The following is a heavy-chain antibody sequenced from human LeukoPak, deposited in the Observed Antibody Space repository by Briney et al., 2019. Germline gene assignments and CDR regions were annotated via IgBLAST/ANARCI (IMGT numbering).Heavy chain of an antibody. Sequence: SVKVSCKASGATFSSGTISWVRQAPGRGLEWMGRIIPILDITNYAQEFQGRVTITADKSTTTLYMELNSLRSEDSAVYYCARAWSGQQVGENEFFQHWGQGTLVTVSS. CDR3: ARAWSGQQVGENEFFQH. CDR1: GATFSSGT. J-gene: IGHJ1*01. CDR2: IIPILDIT. V-gene: IGHV1-69*02. D-gene: IGHD6-13*01.